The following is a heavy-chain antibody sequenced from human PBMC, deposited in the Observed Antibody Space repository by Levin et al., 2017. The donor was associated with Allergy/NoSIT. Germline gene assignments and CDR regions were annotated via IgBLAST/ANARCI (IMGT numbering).Heavy chain of an antibody. Sequence: SCAASGFTFSNSWMHWVRQAPGKGLVWVSRINSDGSNTMYADSVKGRFTISRDNAKNTLYLQMNSLRAEDTAVYYCARDLGYCTGGSCRNWFDPWGQGTLVTVSS. CDR3: ARDLGYCTGGSCRNWFDP. D-gene: IGHD2-15*01. CDR1: GFTFSNSW. CDR2: INSDGSNT. J-gene: IGHJ5*02. V-gene: IGHV3-74*03.